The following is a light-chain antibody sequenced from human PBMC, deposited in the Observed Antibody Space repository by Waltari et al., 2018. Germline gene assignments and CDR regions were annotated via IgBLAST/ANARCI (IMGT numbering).Light chain of an antibody. V-gene: IGKV1-39*01. Sequence: DIQMIQSPSSLPAAVGDRVTITSWASQSISSYLNWYQQKQAKPPKLLINAASSLQSGVPSRVSGSGSGTDFTLTISSLQPEAVATYYWQQSYSTPLTFGPGTKVEIK. CDR2: AAS. CDR3: QQSYSTPLT. CDR1: QSISSY. J-gene: IGKJ1*01.